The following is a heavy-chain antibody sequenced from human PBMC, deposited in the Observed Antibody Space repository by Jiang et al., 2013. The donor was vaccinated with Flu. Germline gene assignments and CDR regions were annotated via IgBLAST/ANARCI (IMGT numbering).Heavy chain of an antibody. CDR3: ARVPYCGGDCYPSEGWFDP. CDR1: GGSISSYY. Sequence: GPGLVKPSETLSLTCTVSGGSISSYYWSWIRQPPGKGLEWIGYIYYSGSTNYNPSLKSRVTISVDTSKNQFSLKLSSVTAADTAVYYCARVPYCGGDCYPSEGWFDPWGQGTLVTVSS. V-gene: IGHV4-59*13. CDR2: IYYSGST. J-gene: IGHJ5*02. D-gene: IGHD2-21*02.